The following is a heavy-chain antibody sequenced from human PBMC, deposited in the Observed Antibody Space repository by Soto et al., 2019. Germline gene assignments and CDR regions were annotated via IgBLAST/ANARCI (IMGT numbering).Heavy chain of an antibody. V-gene: IGHV4-30-2*01. CDR3: PRESYSDYVGYFDP. D-gene: IGHD4-17*01. CDR1: GDTISTGGYS. Sequence: QLQLQESGSRLVKSSETLSLTCAVSGDTISTGGYSWAWIRQPPGKALEWIGHTYHSGNPYYNPSHHNRGIIPADRSNNQSTRKPSSVTAADTDVYYCPRESYSDYVGYFDPWGQGTLVNVYS. CDR2: TYHSGNP. J-gene: IGHJ5*02.